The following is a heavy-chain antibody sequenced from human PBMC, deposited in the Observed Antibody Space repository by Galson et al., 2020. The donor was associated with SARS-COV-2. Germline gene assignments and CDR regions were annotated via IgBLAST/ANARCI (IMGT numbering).Heavy chain of an antibody. CDR3: ARDGQSSRGWAFDY. D-gene: IGHD6-19*01. CDR1: GFTFSDHA. J-gene: IGHJ4*02. Sequence: GGSLRLSCAAYGFTFSDHAMHWVRQAPGKGLEWVAQISLDGSEKYYGDSVRGRFTISRDSSKNTVYLEMNNLRVDDTAVYYCARDGQSSRGWAFDYWGQGTLLTVSS. V-gene: IGHV3-30*03. CDR2: ISLDGSEK.